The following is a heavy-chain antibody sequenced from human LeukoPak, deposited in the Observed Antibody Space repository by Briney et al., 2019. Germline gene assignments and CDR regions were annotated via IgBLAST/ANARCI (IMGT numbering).Heavy chain of an antibody. J-gene: IGHJ2*01. Sequence: ASVKVSCKASGGTFSSYAISWLRQAPGQGLEWMGRIIPILGIANYAQKFQGRVTITADKSTSTAYMELSSLRSEDTAVYYCARGRYGSGSYRPSNWYFDLWGRGTLVTVSS. CDR2: IIPILGIA. CDR1: GGTFSSYA. D-gene: IGHD3-10*01. V-gene: IGHV1-69*04. CDR3: ARGRYGSGSYRPSNWYFDL.